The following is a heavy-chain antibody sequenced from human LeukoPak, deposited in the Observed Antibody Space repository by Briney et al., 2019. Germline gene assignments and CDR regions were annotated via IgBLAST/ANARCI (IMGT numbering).Heavy chain of an antibody. V-gene: IGHV2-70*04. CDR1: GFSLSTSGMR. CDR2: IDWDDDK. Sequence: SGPALVKPTQTLTLTCTFSGFSLSTSGMRVSWIRQPPGKALEWLARIDWDDDKFYSTSLKTRLTISKDTSKNQVVLTMTNMEPVDTATYYCARETYDSSGYYLGAFDIWGQGTMVTVSS. CDR3: ARETYDSSGYYLGAFDI. J-gene: IGHJ3*02. D-gene: IGHD3-22*01.